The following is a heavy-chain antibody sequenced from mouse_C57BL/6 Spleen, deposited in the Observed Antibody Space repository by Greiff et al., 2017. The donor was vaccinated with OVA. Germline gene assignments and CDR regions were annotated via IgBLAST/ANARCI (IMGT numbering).Heavy chain of an antibody. CDR2: IDPEGGGT. CDR3: ARWDDCDRNYCAMDY. J-gene: IGHJ4*01. CDR1: GFTFTDYS. V-gene: IGHV14-2*01. D-gene: IGHD4-1*01. Sequence: EVQLQQSGAELVKPGASVKLSCTASGFTFTDYSMHWVKQRTGQGLEWIGRIDPEGGGTKYAAKFQGKATITADTSSNTAYLQLSSLTSEDTAVYYGARWDDCDRNYCAMDYWGQGTTVTVSS.